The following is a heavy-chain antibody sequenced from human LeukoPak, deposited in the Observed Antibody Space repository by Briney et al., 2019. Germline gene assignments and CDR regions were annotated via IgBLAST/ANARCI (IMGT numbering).Heavy chain of an antibody. CDR3: ARDDVRVKEAELKFYYYYYMDV. Sequence: GGSLRLSCAASGFTFSDYNMRWIRQAPGKGLEWVSSISRSGSTKYYADSVKGRFTISRDNAKNSLFLQMNSLRAEDTAVYYCARDDVRVKEAELKFYYYYYMDVWGKGTTVTASS. D-gene: IGHD1-7*01. V-gene: IGHV3-11*01. J-gene: IGHJ6*03. CDR2: ISRSGSTK. CDR1: GFTFSDYN.